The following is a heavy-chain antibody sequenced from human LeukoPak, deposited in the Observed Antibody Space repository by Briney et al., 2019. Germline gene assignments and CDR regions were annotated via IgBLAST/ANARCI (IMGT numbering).Heavy chain of an antibody. CDR1: GFTFSSYW. D-gene: IGHD3-10*01. CDR2: IKQDGSEK. CDR3: VRDWGGGDDY. V-gene: IGHV3-7*01. Sequence: GGSLRLSCAVSGFTFSSYWMTWVRQAPGKGLEWVANIKQDGSEKHYVDSVKGRFTISKDNAKSSLYLQMNSLRGEDTAVYYCVRDWGGGDDYWGQGTLVTVSS. J-gene: IGHJ4*02.